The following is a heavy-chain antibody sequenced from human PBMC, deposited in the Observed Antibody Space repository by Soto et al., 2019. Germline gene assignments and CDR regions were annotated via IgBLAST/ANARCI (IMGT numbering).Heavy chain of an antibody. J-gene: IGHJ4*02. Sequence: LRLSCAASGFTFDDYAMHWVRQAPGKGLEWVSGISWNSGSIGYADSVKGRFTISRDNAKNSLYLQMNSLRAEDTALYYCAKDIGYSSSWYYFDYWGQGTLVPVSS. D-gene: IGHD6-13*01. V-gene: IGHV3-9*01. CDR3: AKDIGYSSSWYYFDY. CDR2: ISWNSGSI. CDR1: GFTFDDYA.